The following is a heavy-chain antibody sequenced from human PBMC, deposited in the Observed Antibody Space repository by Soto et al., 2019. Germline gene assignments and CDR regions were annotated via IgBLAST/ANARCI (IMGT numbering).Heavy chain of an antibody. D-gene: IGHD2-2*01. V-gene: IGHV1-18*01. CDR2: LSTYNGDT. Sequence: QVQLVQSGAEVKKPGASVKVSCKASGYTFTSYAISWVRQAPGQGLEWMVWLSTYNGDTNYAQRLQDRDTTTTDTSTSTAYVELRSLRSDDTAVHYCARDPSCGSASCPETYYNYYYLDVWGKGTTVTVSS. J-gene: IGHJ6*03. CDR1: GYTFTSYA. CDR3: ARDPSCGSASCPETYYNYYYLDV.